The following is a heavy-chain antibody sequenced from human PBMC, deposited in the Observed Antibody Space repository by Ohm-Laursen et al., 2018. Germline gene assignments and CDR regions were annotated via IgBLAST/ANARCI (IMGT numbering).Heavy chain of an antibody. J-gene: IGHJ3*02. CDR1: GFTFSSYG. V-gene: IGHV3-30*18. D-gene: IGHD5-12*01. CDR2: ISFDGRNE. Sequence: SLRLSCAAPGFTFSSYGLHWVRQAPDKVLEWVAAISFDGRNEYYADSVKGRFTISRDNSMNRLYLQMGSLRPEDTAVYYCAKMQYSGYDPDNDAFDIWGQGTTVTVS. CDR3: AKMQYSGYDPDNDAFDI.